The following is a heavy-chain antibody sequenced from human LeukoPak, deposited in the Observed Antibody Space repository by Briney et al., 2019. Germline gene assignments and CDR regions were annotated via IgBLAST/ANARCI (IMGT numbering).Heavy chain of an antibody. D-gene: IGHD4-17*01. Sequence: GGSLRLSCAVSGFTFSIYSMNWVRQTGGRGLEWVSSISGDSSGMYYRDSVKGRFTISRDNAKNLLYLQMNSLRAEDTAVYYCVRGTSDTVTDDLDYWGPGTVVTVSS. CDR2: ISGDSSGM. J-gene: IGHJ4*02. CDR1: GFTFSIYS. V-gene: IGHV3-21*01. CDR3: VRGTSDTVTDDLDY.